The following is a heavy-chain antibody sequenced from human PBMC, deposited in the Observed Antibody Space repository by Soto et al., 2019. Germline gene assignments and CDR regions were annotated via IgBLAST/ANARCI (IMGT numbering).Heavy chain of an antibody. V-gene: IGHV1-69*13. CDR3: ASKGDSGYDYFDY. D-gene: IGHD5-12*01. J-gene: IGHJ4*02. Sequence: SVKVSCKASGGTFSSYAISWVRQAPGQGLEWMGGIIPIFGTANYAQKFQGRATITADESTSTAYMELSSLRSEDTAVYYCASKGDSGYDYFDYWGQGTLVTVSS. CDR2: IIPIFGTA. CDR1: GGTFSSYA.